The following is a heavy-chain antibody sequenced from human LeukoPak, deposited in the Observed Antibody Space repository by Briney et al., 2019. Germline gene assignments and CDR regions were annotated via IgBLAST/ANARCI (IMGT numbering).Heavy chain of an antibody. CDR3: ARGRKFTSGYRVTELGSGYSDY. CDR1: GGAISNYY. V-gene: IGHV4-59*01. CDR2: VYYSGTT. D-gene: IGHD3-9*01. J-gene: IGHJ4*02. Sequence: PSGTLSPTCTVSGGAISNYYWNWIRQPPGKGLGRSGYVYYSGTTHYNTSPTSRVSLSLETCQKQCSLKLSSVTAADTAVYYCARGRKFTSGYRVTELGSGYSDYWGQGTLVTVSS.